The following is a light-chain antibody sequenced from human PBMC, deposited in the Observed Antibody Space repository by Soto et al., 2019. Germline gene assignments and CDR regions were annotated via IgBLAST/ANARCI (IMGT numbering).Light chain of an antibody. CDR1: QSVSSSF. CDR2: GAT. J-gene: IGKJ2*01. V-gene: IGKV3-20*01. CDR3: QQYGGSPPFT. Sequence: EVVLTQSPGTLSLSPGERAILSCRASQSVSSSFLAWYQQKPGQAPRLLIYGATRRATGIPDRFSGGGSGTDFTLTISRLEPEDFALYYCQQYGGSPPFTFGQGTKVDIK.